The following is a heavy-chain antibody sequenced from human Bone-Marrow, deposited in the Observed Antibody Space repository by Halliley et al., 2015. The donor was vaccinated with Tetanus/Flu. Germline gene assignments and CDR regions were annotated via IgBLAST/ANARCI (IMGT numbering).Heavy chain of an antibody. CDR3: AGSSCTGGRGYMFYYYAVDV. Sequence: TLSLTCNVSGVSISTNSYYWGWIRQPPGKGLEWMGSIYHSGSAFYNPALESRVTMSVDTSKNQVSLKLSSVTAADTAVYYCAGSSCTGGRGYMFYYYAVDVWGQGTTITVSS. V-gene: IGHV4-39*01. D-gene: IGHD2-8*02. CDR1: GVSISTNSYY. CDR2: IYHSGSA. J-gene: IGHJ6*02.